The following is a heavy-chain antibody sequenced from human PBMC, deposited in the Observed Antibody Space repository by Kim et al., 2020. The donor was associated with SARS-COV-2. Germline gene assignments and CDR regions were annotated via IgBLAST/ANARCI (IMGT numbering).Heavy chain of an antibody. CDR1: GFTFSSYA. D-gene: IGHD1-26*01. V-gene: IGHV3-30-3*01. J-gene: IGHJ6*02. CDR2: ISYDGSNK. Sequence: GRSLRLSCAASGFTFSSYAMHWVRQAPGKGLEWVAVISYDGSNKYYADSVKGRFTISRDNSKNTLYLQMNSLRAEDTAVYYCARGSSGSYYGMDVWGQGT. CDR3: ARGSSGSYYGMDV.